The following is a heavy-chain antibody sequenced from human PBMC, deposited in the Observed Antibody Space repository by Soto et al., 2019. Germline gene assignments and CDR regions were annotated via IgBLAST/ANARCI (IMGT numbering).Heavy chain of an antibody. CDR3: ARDYDFWSGYGNGMDV. CDR1: GGSISSGGYY. V-gene: IGHV4-31*03. J-gene: IGHJ6*02. D-gene: IGHD3-3*01. CDR2: MYYSGRT. Sequence: SETLSLTCTVSGGSISSGGYYWSWIRQHPGKGLEWIGYMYYSGRTYYNPSLKSRVTISVDTSKNQFSLKLSSVTAADTAVYYCARDYDFWSGYGNGMDVWGQGTTVTVS.